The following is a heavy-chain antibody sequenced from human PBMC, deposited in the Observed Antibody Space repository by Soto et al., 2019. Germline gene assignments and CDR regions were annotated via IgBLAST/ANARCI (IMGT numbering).Heavy chain of an antibody. V-gene: IGHV3-15*01. D-gene: IGHD3-22*01. Sequence: PGGSLRLSCAASGFTFSNAWMSWVRQAPGKGLEWVGRIKTKTDGGTTDYAAPVKGRFTISRDDSKKTLYLQMNSLKTEDTGVYYCAAAPAGYDFSGYYYYYGMDVWGQGTTVTVSS. CDR2: IKTKTDGGTT. CDR1: GFTFSNAW. CDR3: AAAPAGYDFSGYYYYYGMDV. J-gene: IGHJ6*02.